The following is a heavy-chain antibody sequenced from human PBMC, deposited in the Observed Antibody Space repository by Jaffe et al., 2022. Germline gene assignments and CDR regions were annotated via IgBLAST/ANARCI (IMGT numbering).Heavy chain of an antibody. V-gene: IGHV1-69*01. CDR2: IIPIFGTA. CDR3: ARDQRRYSSGWEPDAFDI. J-gene: IGHJ3*02. D-gene: IGHD6-19*01. CDR1: GGTFSSYA. Sequence: QVQLVQSGAEVKKPGSSVKVSCKASGGTFSSYAISWVRQAPGQGLEWMGGIIPIFGTANYAQKFQGRVTITADESTSTAYMELSSLRSEDTAVYYCARDQRRYSSGWEPDAFDIWGQGTMVTVSS.